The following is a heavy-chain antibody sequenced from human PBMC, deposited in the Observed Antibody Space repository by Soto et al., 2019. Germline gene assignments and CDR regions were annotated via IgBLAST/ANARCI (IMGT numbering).Heavy chain of an antibody. D-gene: IGHD3-10*01. CDR1: GGSISSGGYY. CDR2: IYYSGST. CDR3: ARGSGFGNSYYFYGMDV. J-gene: IGHJ6*02. V-gene: IGHV4-31*03. Sequence: QVQLQESGPGLVKPSQTLSLTCTVSGGSISSGGYYWSWIRQHPGKGLEWIGYIYYSGSTYYNPSLKSRVTISHDTSQNHIFLKLNSVTAADTAVYHCARGSGFGNSYYFYGMDVWGQGTTVTVSS.